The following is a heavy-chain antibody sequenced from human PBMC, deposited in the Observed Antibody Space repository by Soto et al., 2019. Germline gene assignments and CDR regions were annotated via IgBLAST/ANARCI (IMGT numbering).Heavy chain of an antibody. J-gene: IGHJ6*02. CDR2: IYYSGST. D-gene: IGHD3-3*01. CDR3: ASWSGYYYYYGMDV. CDR1: GGSISSGGYY. Sequence: PSETLSLTCTVSGGSISSGGYYWSWIRQHPGKGLEWIGYIYYSGSTYYNPSLKSRVTISVDTSKNQFSLKLSSVTAADTAVYYCASWSGYYYYYGMDVWGQGTTVTVSS. V-gene: IGHV4-31*03.